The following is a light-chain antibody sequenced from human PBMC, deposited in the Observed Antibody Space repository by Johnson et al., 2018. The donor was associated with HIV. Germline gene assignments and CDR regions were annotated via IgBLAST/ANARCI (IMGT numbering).Light chain of an antibody. CDR1: SSNIGNNY. CDR3: GTWDSRLNVYL. J-gene: IGLJ1*01. V-gene: IGLV1-51*02. CDR2: EST. Sequence: QSVLTQPPSVSAAPGQKVTISCSGSSSNIGNNYVSWYQQLPGTAPKLLIYESTNRPSGIPDRFSGSKSGTSATLGISGLQTGDEADYYCGTWDSRLNVYLFGTGTKATVL.